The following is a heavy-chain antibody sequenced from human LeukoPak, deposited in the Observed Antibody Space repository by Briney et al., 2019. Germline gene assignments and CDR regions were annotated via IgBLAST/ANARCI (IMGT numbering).Heavy chain of an antibody. V-gene: IGHV3-13*01. J-gene: IGHJ4*02. CDR2: IGTAGDT. Sequence: PGGSLRLSCAASGFTFSSYDMHWVRQATGKGLEWVSAIGTAGDTYYPGSVKGRFTISRDNAKNSLYLQMNSLRVEDTAIYYCATYRQVLLPFESWGQGTLVTVSS. CDR3: ATYRQVLLPFES. D-gene: IGHD2-8*02. CDR1: GFTFSSYD.